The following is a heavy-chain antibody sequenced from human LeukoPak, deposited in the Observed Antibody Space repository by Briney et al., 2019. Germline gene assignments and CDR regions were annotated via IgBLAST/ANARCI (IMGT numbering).Heavy chain of an antibody. CDR1: GFTFSSYG. D-gene: IGHD6-13*01. J-gene: IGHJ5*02. CDR2: IWYDGSNK. V-gene: IGHV3-33*06. Sequence: PGGSLRLSCAASGFTFSSYGMHWVRQAAGKGLPWVAVIWYDGSNKYYADSVKGRFTISRDNSKNTLYLQMNSLRAEDTAVYYCAKDGKQQLVSYWFDPWGQGTLVTVSS. CDR3: AKDGKQQLVSYWFDP.